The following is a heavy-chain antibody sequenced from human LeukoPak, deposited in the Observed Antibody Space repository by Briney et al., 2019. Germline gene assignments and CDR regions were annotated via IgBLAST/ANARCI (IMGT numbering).Heavy chain of an antibody. CDR1: RYTFSNYD. CDR3: AREPYSISSDFDS. J-gene: IGHJ4*02. Sequence: ASVKVSCKASRYTFSNYDINWVRQATGQGLEWMGWISAYNGNTNHAQKFQGRLTLTTDTSTTTAYMELRSLRSDDTAVYYCAREPYSISSDFDSWGQGTLVTISS. D-gene: IGHD2-2*01. CDR2: ISAYNGNT. V-gene: IGHV1-18*01.